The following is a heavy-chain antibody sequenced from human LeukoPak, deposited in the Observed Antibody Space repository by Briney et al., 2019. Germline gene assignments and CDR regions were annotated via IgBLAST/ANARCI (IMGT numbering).Heavy chain of an antibody. V-gene: IGHV3-74*01. J-gene: IGHJ1*01. CDR2: IKSDGST. CDR3: ARAPSEIGGYYPEYFRH. D-gene: IGHD3-22*01. CDR1: GFTFSSYW. Sequence: GGSLRLSCAASGFTFSSYWMHWVRQAPGKGLVWVSRIKSDGSTNYADSVKGRFTISRDTAKNTVSLQMNSLRAEDTGVYYCARAPSEIGGYYPEYFRHWGQGTLVTVSS.